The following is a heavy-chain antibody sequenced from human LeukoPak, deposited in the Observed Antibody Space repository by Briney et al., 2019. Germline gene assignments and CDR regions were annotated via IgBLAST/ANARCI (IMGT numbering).Heavy chain of an antibody. Sequence: GGSLRLSCAASGFTFNIYGMSWVRQAPGKGLEWVSSVGGGNDIYYADSVKGRFTGSRDDAKNTVYPQMNSLRAEDTAIYFCAKDATPRNSTWDHFDSWGQGTLVTVSS. CDR3: AKDATPRNSTWDHFDS. J-gene: IGHJ4*02. D-gene: IGHD1-7*01. CDR2: VGGGNDI. V-gene: IGHV3-23*01. CDR1: GFTFNIYG.